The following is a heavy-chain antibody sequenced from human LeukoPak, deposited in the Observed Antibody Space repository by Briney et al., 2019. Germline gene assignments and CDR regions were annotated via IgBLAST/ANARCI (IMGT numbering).Heavy chain of an antibody. Sequence: SETLSLTYTVSGGSISSYYWSWIRQPPGKGLEWIGYIYYSGSTNYNPSLKSRVTISVDTSKNQFSLKLSSVTAADTAVYYCARHLDDDFWTDWGQGTLVTVSS. CDR3: ARHLDDDFWTD. CDR2: IYYSGST. D-gene: IGHD3-3*01. CDR1: GGSISSYY. J-gene: IGHJ4*02. V-gene: IGHV4-59*08.